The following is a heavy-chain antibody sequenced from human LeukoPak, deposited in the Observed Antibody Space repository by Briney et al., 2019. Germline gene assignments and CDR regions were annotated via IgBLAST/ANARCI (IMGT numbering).Heavy chain of an antibody. CDR1: GYTFTGYY. J-gene: IGHJ5*02. Sequence: ASVKVSCKAFGYTFTGYYMHWVRQAPGQGLEWMGWINPNSGGTNYAQKFQGRVTMTRDTSISTAYMELSRLRSDDTAVYYCARGVYSGYDRWFDPWGQGTLVTVSS. D-gene: IGHD5-12*01. CDR2: INPNSGGT. CDR3: ARGVYSGYDRWFDP. V-gene: IGHV1-2*02.